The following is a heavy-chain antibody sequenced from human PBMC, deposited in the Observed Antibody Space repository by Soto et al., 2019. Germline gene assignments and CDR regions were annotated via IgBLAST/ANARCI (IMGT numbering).Heavy chain of an antibody. CDR1: GGTFSSYA. Sequence: VASVKVSCKASGGTFSSYAISWVRQAPGQGLEWMGGIIPIFGTANYAQKFQGRVTITADESTSTAYMELSSLRSEDTAVYYCARLGGYYAPTDYWGQGTLVTVSS. D-gene: IGHD1-26*01. V-gene: IGHV1-69*13. CDR3: ARLGGYYAPTDY. CDR2: IIPIFGTA. J-gene: IGHJ4*02.